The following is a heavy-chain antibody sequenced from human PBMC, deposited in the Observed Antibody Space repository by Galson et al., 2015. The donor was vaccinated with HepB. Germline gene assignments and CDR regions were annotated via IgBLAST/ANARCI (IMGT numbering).Heavy chain of an antibody. V-gene: IGHV3-23*01. J-gene: IGHJ4*02. CDR1: GFTFSSYA. CDR2: ISGSGGST. Sequence: SLRLSCAASGFTFSSYAMSWVRQAPGKGLEWVSAISGSGGSTYYADSVKGRFTISRDNSKNTLYLQMNSLRAEDTAVYYCAKGVPRIAAASKNYFDYWGQGTLVTVSS. CDR3: AKGVPRIAAASKNYFDY. D-gene: IGHD6-13*01.